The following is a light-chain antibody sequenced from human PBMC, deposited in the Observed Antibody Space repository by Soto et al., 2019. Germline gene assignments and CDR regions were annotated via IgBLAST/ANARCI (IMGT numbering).Light chain of an antibody. CDR3: QQYNNWPWT. CDR2: GAS. Sequence: EIVMTQSPAXLXVXXGXXXTXXCRASQSVSSNLAWYQQKPGQAPRLLIYGASTRATGIPARFSGSGSGTEFTLTISSLQSEDFAVYYCQQYNNWPWTFGQGTKVDIK. J-gene: IGKJ1*01. CDR1: QSVSSN. V-gene: IGKV3-15*01.